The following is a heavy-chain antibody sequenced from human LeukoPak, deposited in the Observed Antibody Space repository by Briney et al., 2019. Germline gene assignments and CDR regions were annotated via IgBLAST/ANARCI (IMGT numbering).Heavy chain of an antibody. J-gene: IGHJ4*02. CDR3: ARGSHCSSTSCYGYYFDY. Sequence: SETLSLTCAVYGGSFSGYYWSWIRRPPGKGLEWIGEINHSGSTNYNPSLKSRVTISVDTSKNQFSLKLSSVTAADMAVYYCARGSHCSSTSCYGYYFDYWGQGTLVTASS. V-gene: IGHV4-34*01. D-gene: IGHD2-2*01. CDR1: GGSFSGYY. CDR2: INHSGST.